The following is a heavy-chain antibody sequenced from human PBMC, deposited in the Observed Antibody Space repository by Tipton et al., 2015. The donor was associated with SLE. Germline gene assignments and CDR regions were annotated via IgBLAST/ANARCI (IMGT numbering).Heavy chain of an antibody. J-gene: IGHJ4*02. V-gene: IGHV4-59*11. CDR3: ARLAVAGMWYYFDF. CDR2: IFYSGGT. Sequence: GASIGSHHWTWIRQPPGKGLEWIGNIFYSGGTNYSPFLNSRITISVDTSKNQLSLNVISMTAADTAVYYCARLAVAGMWYYFDFWGQGAPVTVSS. CDR1: GASIGSHH. D-gene: IGHD6-19*01.